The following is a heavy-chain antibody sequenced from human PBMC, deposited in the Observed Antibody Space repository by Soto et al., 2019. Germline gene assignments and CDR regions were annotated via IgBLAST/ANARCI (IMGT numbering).Heavy chain of an antibody. V-gene: IGHV1-46*01. D-gene: IGHD3-22*01. CDR2: INPSGGST. CDR3: ARDGTVYDSSGYFPSETTDY. CDR1: GYTFTSYY. J-gene: IGHJ4*02. Sequence: QVQLVQSGAEVKKPGASVKVSCKASGYTFTSYYMHWVRQAPGQGLEWMGIINPSGGSTSYAQKFQGRVTMTRDTSTSTVYMELSSLRSEDTAVYYCARDGTVYDSSGYFPSETTDYWGQGTLVTVSS.